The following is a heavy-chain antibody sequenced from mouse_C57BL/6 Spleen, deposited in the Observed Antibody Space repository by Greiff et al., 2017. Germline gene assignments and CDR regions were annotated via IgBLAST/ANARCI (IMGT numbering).Heavy chain of an antibody. V-gene: IGHV1-50*01. J-gene: IGHJ3*01. Sequence: VKLQQPGAELVKPGASVKLSCKASGYTFTSYWMQWVKQRPGQGLEWIGEIDPSDSYTNYNQKFKGKATLTVDTSSSTAYMQLSSLTSEDSAVYYCARRSYYGSSYAYWGQGTLVTVSA. CDR3: ARRSYYGSSYAY. D-gene: IGHD1-1*01. CDR1: GYTFTSYW. CDR2: IDPSDSYT.